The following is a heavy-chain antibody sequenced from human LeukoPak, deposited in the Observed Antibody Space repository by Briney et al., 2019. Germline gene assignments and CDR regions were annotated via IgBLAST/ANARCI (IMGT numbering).Heavy chain of an antibody. V-gene: IGHV3-53*01. Sequence: GGSLRLSCAASGFTVSSNYMSWVRQAPGKGLEWVSVIYSGGSTCYADSVKGRFTISRDNSKNTLYLQMNSLRAEDKAVYYSARDLPGESWGQGTLVTVSS. CDR2: IYSGGST. CDR1: GFTVSSNY. D-gene: IGHD3-10*01. J-gene: IGHJ4*02. CDR3: ARDLPGES.